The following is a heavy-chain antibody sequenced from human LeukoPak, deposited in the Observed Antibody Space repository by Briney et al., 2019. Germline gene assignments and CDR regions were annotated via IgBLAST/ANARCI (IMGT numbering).Heavy chain of an antibody. V-gene: IGHV5-10-1*01. CDR3: GRRDSSGTYTDF. CDR2: IDPSDSYT. CDR1: GYSFTSYW. D-gene: IGHD3-10*01. Sequence: PGESLKISCKGSGYSFTSYWISWVRQMPGKGLEWMGRIDPSDSYTNNSPSFQGHVTISADKSISTAYLQWSSLQASDTAMYYCGRRDSSGTYTDFWGQGTLVTVSS. J-gene: IGHJ4*02.